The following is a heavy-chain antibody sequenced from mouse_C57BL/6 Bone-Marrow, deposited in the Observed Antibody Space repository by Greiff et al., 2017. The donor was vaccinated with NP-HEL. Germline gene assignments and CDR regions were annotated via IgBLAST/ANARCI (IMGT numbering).Heavy chain of an antibody. CDR3: ARWKMTAGGMDY. J-gene: IGHJ4*01. V-gene: IGHV1-82*01. CDR2: IYPGGGDT. D-gene: IGHD2-13*01. CDR1: GYAFSSSW. Sequence: QVQLQQSGPELVKPGASVKISCKASGYAFSSSWMNWVKQRPGQGLEWIGRIYPGGGDTNYNGKFKGKATLTADTSSSPAYMQLSSLTSEDSAVYFCARWKMTAGGMDYWGQGTSVTVSS.